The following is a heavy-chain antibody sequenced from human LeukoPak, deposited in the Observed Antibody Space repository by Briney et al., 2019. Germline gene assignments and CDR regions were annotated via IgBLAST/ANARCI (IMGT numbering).Heavy chain of an antibody. V-gene: IGHV3-48*01. CDR3: ARDWRWHGMDV. Sequence: GGSLRLSCAASGFTFSSYSMNWVRQAPGKGLEWVSYISSSSSTIYYADSVKGRFTISRDNAKNSLYLQMNSLRAEDTAVYYCARDWRWHGMDVWGQGTTVTVSS. CDR2: ISSSSSTI. CDR1: GFTFSSYS. J-gene: IGHJ6*02. D-gene: IGHD5-24*01.